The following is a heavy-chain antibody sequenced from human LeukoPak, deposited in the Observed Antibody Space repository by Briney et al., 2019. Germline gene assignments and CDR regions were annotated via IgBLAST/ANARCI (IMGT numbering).Heavy chain of an antibody. CDR2: IYYSGST. J-gene: IGHJ4*02. V-gene: IGHV4-39*01. D-gene: IGHD4-17*01. Sequence: SETLSLTCTVSGGSISSSSYYWGWIRQPPGTGLEWLGSIYYSGSTYYNPSLKSRVTISVDTSKNQFSLKLSSVTAADTAVYYCARAYGDYPFDYWGQGTLVTVSS. CDR1: GGSISSSSYY. CDR3: ARAYGDYPFDY.